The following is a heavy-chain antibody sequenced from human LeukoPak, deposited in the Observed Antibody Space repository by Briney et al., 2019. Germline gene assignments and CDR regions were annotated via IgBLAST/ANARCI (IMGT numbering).Heavy chain of an antibody. J-gene: IGHJ2*01. CDR3: ARLPGYCTTSRTNIDSCYYWYFGL. Sequence: GASVKVSCKASGYTFNNYEINWVRQATGQRLEWMGWMNPDSGDTGYAQKFQGRVTMTRDTSTSTAYMELSGLTSEDTAVYYCARLPGYCTTSRTNIDSCYYWYFGLWGRGTLVTVSS. D-gene: IGHD2-8*01. CDR1: GYTFNNYE. CDR2: MNPDSGDT. V-gene: IGHV1-8*01.